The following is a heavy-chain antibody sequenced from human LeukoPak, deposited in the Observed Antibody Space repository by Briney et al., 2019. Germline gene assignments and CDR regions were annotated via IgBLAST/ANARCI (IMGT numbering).Heavy chain of an antibody. J-gene: IGHJ3*02. V-gene: IGHV4-61*02. CDR1: GGSISSGSYY. Sequence: SQTLSLTCTVSGGSISSGSYYWSWIRQPAGKGLEWIGRIYTSGSTNYNPSLKSRVTISVDTSKNQFSLKLSSVTAADTAVYYCASLSPPRRGAFDIWGQGTMVTVSS. CDR3: ASLSPPRRGAFDI. CDR2: IYTSGST.